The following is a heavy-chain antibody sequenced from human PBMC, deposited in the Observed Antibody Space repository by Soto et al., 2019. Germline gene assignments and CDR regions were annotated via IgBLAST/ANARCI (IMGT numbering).Heavy chain of an antibody. CDR3: ASTSQYYDMRAITYGMDV. CDR2: ISSNGGST. CDR1: GFTFSSYA. V-gene: IGHV3-64*01. D-gene: IGHD3-9*01. J-gene: IGHJ6*02. Sequence: EVQLVESGGGLVQPGGSLRLSCAASGFTFSSYAMHWVRQAPGKGLEWVSAISSNGGSTYYANSVKGRFTISRDNSKNPLYLQMDSLGAEDKGVYYFASTSQYYDMRAITYGMDVWGQGTTVTVSS.